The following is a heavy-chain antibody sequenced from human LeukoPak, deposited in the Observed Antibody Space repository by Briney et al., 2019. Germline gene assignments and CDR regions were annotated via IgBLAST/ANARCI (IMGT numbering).Heavy chain of an antibody. D-gene: IGHD4-17*01. J-gene: IGHJ6*03. CDR3: ASLTTVTTFPYYYYYMDV. CDR2: IYYSEST. Sequence: SETLSLTCTVSGGSISSHYWSWIRQPPGKGLEWIGYIYYSESTNYNPSLKSRVTISVDTSKNQFSLKLSSVTAADTAVYYCASLTTVTTFPYYYYYMDVWGKGTTVTVSS. CDR1: GGSISSHY. V-gene: IGHV4-59*11.